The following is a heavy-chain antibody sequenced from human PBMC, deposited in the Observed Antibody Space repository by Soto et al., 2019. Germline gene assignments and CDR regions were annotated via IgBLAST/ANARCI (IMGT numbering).Heavy chain of an antibody. D-gene: IGHD6-19*01. CDR2: LKSKTDGGAT. CDR1: GFTFTNAW. J-gene: IGHJ3*02. CDR3: TSPEATAGWYGNYAFDI. Sequence: EVQLVESGGGLVRPGGSLRLSCTASGFTFTNAWMHWVRQAPGKGLEWIGRLKSKTDGGATDYAAPVNGRFTISRDDSKNTLYLQMKSLKTEDSAVYYYTSPEATAGWYGNYAFDIWGQGTMVTVSS. V-gene: IGHV3-15*01.